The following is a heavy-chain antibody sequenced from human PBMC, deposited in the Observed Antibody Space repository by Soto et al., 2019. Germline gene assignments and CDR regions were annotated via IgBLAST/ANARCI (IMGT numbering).Heavy chain of an antibody. J-gene: IGHJ6*03. V-gene: IGHV3-30*18. CDR2: ISYDGSNK. CDR1: GVTFSSYG. Sequence: GGSLRLCCAASGVTFSSYGMHWVRQAPGKGLEWVAVISYDGSNKYYADSVKGRFTISRDNSKNTLYLQMNSLRAEDTAVYYCAKDGQIVLMVYANNDYYMDVWGKGTTVTVSS. CDR3: AKDGQIVLMVYANNDYYMDV. D-gene: IGHD2-8*01.